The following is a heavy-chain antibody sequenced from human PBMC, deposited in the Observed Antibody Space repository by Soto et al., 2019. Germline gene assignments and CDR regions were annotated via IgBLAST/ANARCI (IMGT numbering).Heavy chain of an antibody. CDR2: ISAYNGNT. CDR1: GYTFTSYG. CDR3: ARAVPDYGDYEGGIDYYYYYMDV. Sequence: ASVKVSCKASGYTFTSYGISWVRQAPGQGLEWMGWISAYNGNTNYAQKLQGRVTMTTDTSTSTAYMELRSLRSDDTAVYYCARAVPDYGDYEGGIDYYYYYMDVWGKGTTVTVSS. J-gene: IGHJ6*03. V-gene: IGHV1-18*01. D-gene: IGHD4-17*01.